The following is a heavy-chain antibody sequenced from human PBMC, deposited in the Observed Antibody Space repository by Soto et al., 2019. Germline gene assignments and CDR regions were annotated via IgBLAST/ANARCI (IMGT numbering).Heavy chain of an antibody. CDR2: ISYDGSNK. V-gene: IGHV3-30*18. D-gene: IGHD2-15*01. Sequence: PGGSLRLSCAASGFTFSSYGMHWVRQAPGKGLEWVAVISYDGSNKYYADSVKGRFTISRDNSKNTLYLQMNSLRAEDTAVYYCAKDPTRGVDVVAAKGARYFDYWGQGTLVTVSS. CDR3: AKDPTRGVDVVAAKGARYFDY. CDR1: GFTFSSYG. J-gene: IGHJ4*02.